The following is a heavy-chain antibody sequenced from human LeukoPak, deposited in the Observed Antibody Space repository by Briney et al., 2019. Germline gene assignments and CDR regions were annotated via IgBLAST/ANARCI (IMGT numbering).Heavy chain of an antibody. D-gene: IGHD6-13*01. CDR3: ARGLAAAGTRGPY. V-gene: IGHV3-21*01. J-gene: IGHJ4*02. CDR1: GFIFSSDS. Sequence: GGSLRLSCATSGFIFSSDSMIWVRQAPGKGLEWVSSISSTGAYIYYADSLKGRFTISRDNAKNSLYLQMNSLRADDTAVYYCARGLAAAGTRGPYWGEGTLVTVSS. CDR2: ISSTGAYI.